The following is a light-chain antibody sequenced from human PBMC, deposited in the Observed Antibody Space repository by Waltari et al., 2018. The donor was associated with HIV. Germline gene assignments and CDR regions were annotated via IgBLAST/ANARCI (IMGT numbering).Light chain of an antibody. V-gene: IGLV1-44*01. CDR3: AAWDDTLKVYV. Sequence: QSVLAQPPSVSGAPGQRVTISCSGSGSNIRSNYVNWYQQLPVTAPRVLIYSDDPRPSGVPARFSGSKAGTTASLAISGLQSEDEADYYCAAWDDTLKVYVFGTGTKVTVL. J-gene: IGLJ1*01. CDR2: SDD. CDR1: GSNIRSNY.